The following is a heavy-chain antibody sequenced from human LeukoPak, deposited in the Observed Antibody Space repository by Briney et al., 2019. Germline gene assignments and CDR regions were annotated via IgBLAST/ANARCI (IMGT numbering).Heavy chain of an antibody. V-gene: IGHV1-69*06. J-gene: IGHJ4*02. CDR3: ARGDWYYYDSSGYSPFDY. CDR2: IIPIFGTA. D-gene: IGHD3-22*01. Sequence: GASVKVSCKASGGTFSSYAISWVRQAPGQGLEWMGGIIPIFGTANYAQKFQGRVMITADKSTSTAYMELRSLRSDDTAVYYCARGDWYYYDSSGYSPFDYWGQGTLVTVSS. CDR1: GGTFSSYA.